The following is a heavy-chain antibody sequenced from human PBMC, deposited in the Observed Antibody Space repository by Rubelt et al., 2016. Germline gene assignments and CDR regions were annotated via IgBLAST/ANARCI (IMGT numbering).Heavy chain of an antibody. D-gene: IGHD3-10*01. CDR1: TFSSYA. J-gene: IGHJ3*02. CDR2: IIPILGIA. Sequence: TFSSYAISWVRQAPGQGLEWMGGIIPILGIANYAQKFQGRVTITADKSTSTAYMELSSLRSEATAVYYCARGRAIDTHAFDIWGQGTMVTVSS. CDR3: ARGRAIDTHAFDI. V-gene: IGHV1-69*10.